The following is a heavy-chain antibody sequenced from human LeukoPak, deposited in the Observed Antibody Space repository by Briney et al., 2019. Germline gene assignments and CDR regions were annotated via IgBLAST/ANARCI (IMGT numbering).Heavy chain of an antibody. CDR2: INHSGST. D-gene: IGHD5-12*01. V-gene: IGHV4-34*01. CDR1: GRSFSGYY. J-gene: IGHJ4*02. CDR3: ARGDSGYDPNFDY. Sequence: SETLSLTCAVYGRSFSGYYWSWIRQPPGEGLEWIGEINHSGSTNYNPSLKSRVTISVDTSKNQFSLKLSSVTAADTAVYYCARGDSGYDPNFDYWGQGTLVTVSS.